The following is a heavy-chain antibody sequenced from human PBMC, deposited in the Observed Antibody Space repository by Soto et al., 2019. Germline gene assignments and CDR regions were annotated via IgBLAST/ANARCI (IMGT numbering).Heavy chain of an antibody. V-gene: IGHV1-18*04. CDR3: ARDQEYSTSGLYWFDL. D-gene: IGHD6-6*01. J-gene: IGHJ5*02. CDR1: GYTFTSYG. CDR2: ISAYNGDT. Sequence: VQLVQSGAEVKKPGASVKVSCKASGYTFTSYGITWVRQAPGQDLEWMGWISAYNGDTNYAQRLQGRVTMTTDTSTSTVYMELKSLTSDDTAVYYCARDQEYSTSGLYWFDLWGKGTLVTVAS.